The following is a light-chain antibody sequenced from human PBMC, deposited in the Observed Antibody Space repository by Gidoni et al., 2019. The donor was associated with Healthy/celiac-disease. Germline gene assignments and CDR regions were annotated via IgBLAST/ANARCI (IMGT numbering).Light chain of an antibody. J-gene: IGKJ1*01. CDR2: KAS. CDR3: QQYKSYSGT. Sequence: DIKLTQSPSTLSASVGDSVTITCRASQSISSWLAWYQQKPGKAPKLLIYKASSLESGVPSRFSGSGSGTEFTLTISSLQPDDFATYYCQQYKSYSGTFGQGTKVEIK. CDR1: QSISSW. V-gene: IGKV1-5*03.